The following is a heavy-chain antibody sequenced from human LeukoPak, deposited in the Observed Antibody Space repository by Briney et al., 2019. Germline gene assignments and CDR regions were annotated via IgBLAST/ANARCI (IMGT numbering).Heavy chain of an antibody. CDR2: ISSSSSYI. CDR1: GFTFSSYS. D-gene: IGHD2-2*01. Sequence: PGGSLRLSCAASGFTFSSYSMNWVRQAPRKVLEWVSSISSSSSYIYYADSVKGRFTISRDNAKNSLYLQMNSLRAEDTAVYYCAITPVVPAAMVDYWGQGTLVTVSS. J-gene: IGHJ4*02. V-gene: IGHV3-21*01. CDR3: AITPVVPAAMVDY.